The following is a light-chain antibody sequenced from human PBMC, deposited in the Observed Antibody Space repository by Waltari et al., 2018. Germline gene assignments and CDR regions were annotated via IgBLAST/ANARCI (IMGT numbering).Light chain of an antibody. CDR2: GVS. J-gene: IGKJ1*01. Sequence: VMTQSPATLSESPGKMATLTCRASQSVSNNVAWYQQRPGQAPRLLIYGVSTRATDVPAKFSGSRSGTEVTLTINTLQSEDAATYYCQQYNVWPRTFGQGTKVEI. CDR3: QQYNVWPRT. V-gene: IGKV3-15*01. CDR1: QSVSNN.